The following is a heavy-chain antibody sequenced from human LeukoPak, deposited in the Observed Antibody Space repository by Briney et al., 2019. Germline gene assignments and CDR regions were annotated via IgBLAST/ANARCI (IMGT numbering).Heavy chain of an antibody. CDR1: GFIFSKCA. Sequence: GGSLRLSCAASGFIFSKCAMSLVRQAPGKGLEWISAISGSGVNTWYADSVKGRFTISRDNSKDTVWLQLNSLRAEDAAVYYCVKGSASFRPYYFDYWGQGTLVTVSS. J-gene: IGHJ4*02. CDR2: ISGSGVNT. CDR3: VKGSASFRPYYFDY. V-gene: IGHV3-23*01.